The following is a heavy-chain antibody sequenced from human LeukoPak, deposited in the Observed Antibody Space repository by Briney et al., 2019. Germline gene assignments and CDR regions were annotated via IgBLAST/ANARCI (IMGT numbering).Heavy chain of an antibody. CDR2: VSTYNGNT. V-gene: IGHV1-18*04. CDR1: GYTFTGYY. J-gene: IGHJ4*02. D-gene: IGHD6-19*01. Sequence: GASVKVSCKASGYTFTGYYMHWVRQAPGQGLEWMGWVSTYNGNTNYAHNLQGRVTMTTDTSTSTAYMELRSLRSDDTAVYYCARDYSSGWPNFDYWGQGTLVTVSS. CDR3: ARDYSSGWPNFDY.